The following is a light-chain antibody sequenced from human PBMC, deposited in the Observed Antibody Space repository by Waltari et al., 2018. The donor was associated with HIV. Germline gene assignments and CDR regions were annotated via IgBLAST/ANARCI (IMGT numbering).Light chain of an antibody. J-gene: IGKJ1*01. CDR3: MQSLQTPWT. CDR2: VGS. V-gene: IGKV2-28*01. CDR1: QSLLHSNGYNY. Sequence: EIILSQSPLSLPATPGEPASISCRSNQSLLHSNGYNYLDWYLQRPGQPPRLRISVGSDRAAGVPDRFSGSGSGTEFMLKISKVEAEDVGIYYCMQSLQTPWTFGQGTKVEVK.